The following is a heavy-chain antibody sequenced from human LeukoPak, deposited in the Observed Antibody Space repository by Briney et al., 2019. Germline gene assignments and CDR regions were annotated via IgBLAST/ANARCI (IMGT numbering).Heavy chain of an antibody. CDR2: ISAYNGNT. CDR3: ARGEYCTNGVCPGDH. Sequence: ASVKVSCKASGYTFTSYGISWVRQAPGQGLEWMGWISAYNGNTNYAQKLQGRVTMTTDTSTSTAYMELRSLRYDDTAVYYCARGEYCTNGVCPGDHWGQGTLVTVSS. D-gene: IGHD2-8*01. V-gene: IGHV1-18*01. J-gene: IGHJ4*02. CDR1: GYTFTSYG.